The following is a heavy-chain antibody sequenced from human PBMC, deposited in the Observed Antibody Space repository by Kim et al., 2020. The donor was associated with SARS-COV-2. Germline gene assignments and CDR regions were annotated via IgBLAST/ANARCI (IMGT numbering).Heavy chain of an antibody. J-gene: IGHJ4*02. CDR1: GFNFTGSA. V-gene: IGHV3-73*01. D-gene: IGHD1-26*01. CDR3: TKQIVGTTTEDD. CDR2: IRSRAHSYAT. Sequence: GGSLRLSCATSGFNFTGSAIHWVRQAPGKGLEWVGRIRSRAHSYATDYAASVKGRFTISRDESRTTAYLQMSSLKVHDTAVYYCTKQIVGTTTEDDWGQGTLVTVSS.